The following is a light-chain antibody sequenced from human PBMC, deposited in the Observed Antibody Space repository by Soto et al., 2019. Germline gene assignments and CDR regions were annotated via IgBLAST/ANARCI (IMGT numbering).Light chain of an antibody. CDR1: QSISNS. J-gene: IGKJ1*01. CDR2: EAS. Sequence: DIQMTQSPSTLSASVGDRVTLTCRASQSISNSLVWYQQKPGKAPKLLIYEASSLKSGVPSRFSGSGSGTEYTLTISSLQPDDFATYYCQQYNGYWTFGQGTKVEIK. V-gene: IGKV1-5*03. CDR3: QQYNGYWT.